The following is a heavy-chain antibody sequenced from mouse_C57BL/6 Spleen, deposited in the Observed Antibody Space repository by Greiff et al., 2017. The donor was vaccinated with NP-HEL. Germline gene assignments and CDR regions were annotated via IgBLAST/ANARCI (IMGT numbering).Heavy chain of an antibody. CDR2: ISDGGSYT. D-gene: IGHD2-10*02. CDR3: ASVYGNYDGAGFAY. J-gene: IGHJ3*01. V-gene: IGHV5-4*03. Sequence: EVMLVESGGGLVKPGGSLKLSCAASGFTFSSYAMSWVRQTPEKRLEWVATISDGGSYTYYPDNVKGRFTISRDNAKNNLYLQMSHLKSEDTAMYYCASVYGNYDGAGFAYWGQGTLVTVSA. CDR1: GFTFSSYA.